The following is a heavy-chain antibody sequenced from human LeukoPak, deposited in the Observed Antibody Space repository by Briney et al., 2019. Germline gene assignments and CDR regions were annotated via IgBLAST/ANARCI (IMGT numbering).Heavy chain of an antibody. V-gene: IGHV4-59*08. Sequence: SETLSLTCTVSGGSISSHFWSWIRQPPGKGLEWIGYIYHSGGTNYNPSLKSRVTISVDTSKTPLSLKLSSVTAADTAVYYCARHCATGTASNRFDYWGQGTLLTVSS. CDR1: GGSISSHF. D-gene: IGHD1-26*01. CDR2: IYHSGGT. CDR3: ARHCATGTASNRFDY. J-gene: IGHJ4*02.